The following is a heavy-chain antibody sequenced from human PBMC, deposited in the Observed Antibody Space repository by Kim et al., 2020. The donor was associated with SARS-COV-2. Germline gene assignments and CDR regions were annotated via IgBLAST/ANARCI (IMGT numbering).Heavy chain of an antibody. CDR2: ISSNSGHT. J-gene: IGHJ4*01. CDR3: ARYYDSNSYRGQWD. V-gene: IGHV1-18*01. Sequence: ASVKVSCKASGYSFSNYGLVWARQAPGQGLEWMGWISSNSGHTKYAQNVQGRVTLTTDTSTNTGYMELSSLRSDDTAVYYCARYYDSNSYRGQWDWGQGTPVTVSS. CDR1: GYSFSNYG. D-gene: IGHD3-22*01.